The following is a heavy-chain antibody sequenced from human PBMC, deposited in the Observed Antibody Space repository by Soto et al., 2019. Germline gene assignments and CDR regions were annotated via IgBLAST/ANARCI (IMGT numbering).Heavy chain of an antibody. CDR1: GFTFGDYA. J-gene: IGHJ4*02. CDR2: IRSKAYGGTT. V-gene: IGHV3-49*03. CDR3: TRVAAAGTNYFDY. Sequence: SLRLSCTASGFTFGDYAMSWFRQAPGKGLEWVGFIRSKAYGGTTEYAASVKGRFTISRDDSKSIAYLQMNSLKTEDTAVYYCTRVAAAGTNYFDYWGQGTLVTVSS. D-gene: IGHD6-13*01.